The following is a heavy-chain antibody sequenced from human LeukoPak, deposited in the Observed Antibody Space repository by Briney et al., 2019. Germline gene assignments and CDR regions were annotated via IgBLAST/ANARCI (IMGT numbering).Heavy chain of an antibody. D-gene: IGHD3-22*01. CDR1: GFNFSSYS. CDR2: IGCSSSHI. CDR3: VTDGADYYDSTGYPIYFDY. V-gene: IGHV3-21*01. Sequence: KAGGSLRLSCAASGFNFSSYSMNWVRRAPGRGLEGVSCIGCSSSHIYYADSVKGRFTISRDNAKNSLYLQMNSLRAEDTAVYYCVTDGADYYDSTGYPIYFDYWGQGTLVTVSS. J-gene: IGHJ4*02.